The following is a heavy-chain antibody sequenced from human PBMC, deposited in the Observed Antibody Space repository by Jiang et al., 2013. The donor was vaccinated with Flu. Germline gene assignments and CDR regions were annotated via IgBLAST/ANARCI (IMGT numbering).Heavy chain of an antibody. CDR1: GGSISSSSYY. CDR3: ASRLPLGPAPT. CDR2: IYYSGST. D-gene: IGHD2-2*01. J-gene: IGHJ5*02. Sequence: PGLVKPSETLSLTCTVSGGSISSSSYYWGWIRQPPGKGLEWIGSIYYSGSTYYNPSLKSRVTISVDTSKNQFSLKLSSVTAADTAVYYCASRLPLGPAPTWGQGTLVTVSS. V-gene: IGHV4-39*01.